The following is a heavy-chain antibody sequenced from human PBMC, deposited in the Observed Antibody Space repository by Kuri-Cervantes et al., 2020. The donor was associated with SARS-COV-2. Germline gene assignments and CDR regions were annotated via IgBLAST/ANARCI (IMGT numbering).Heavy chain of an antibody. CDR2: ISWNSGSI. D-gene: IGHD6-13*01. J-gene: IGHJ4*02. CDR1: GFTFDDYA. CDR3: ARDGLLIAVADSGARDHFDH. Sequence: GGSLRLSCAASGFTFDDYAMHWVRQAPGKGLEWVSGISWNSGSIGYADSVKGRFTISRDNAKNSLYLQMNSLRAEDTALYYCARDGLLIAVADSGARDHFDHWGQGTLVTVSS. V-gene: IGHV3-9*01.